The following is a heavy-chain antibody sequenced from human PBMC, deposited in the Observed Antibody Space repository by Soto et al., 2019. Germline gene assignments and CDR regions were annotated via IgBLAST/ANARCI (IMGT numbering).Heavy chain of an antibody. Sequence: QVQLVESGGGVVQPGRSLRLSCAASGFTFSSYGMHWVRQAPGKGLEWVAVISYDGSNKDYADSVKGRFTISRDNSNSTLYLQMNSLRAEDTAVYYCAKDFDYGEKDYGGQGTLVTVSS. CDR2: ISYDGSNK. CDR3: AKDFDYGEKDY. D-gene: IGHD4-17*01. J-gene: IGHJ4*02. V-gene: IGHV3-30*18. CDR1: GFTFSSYG.